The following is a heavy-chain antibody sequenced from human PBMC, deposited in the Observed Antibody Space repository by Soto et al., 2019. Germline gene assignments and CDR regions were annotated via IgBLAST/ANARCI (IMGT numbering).Heavy chain of an antibody. J-gene: IGHJ3*02. CDR3: ASYYDFWSGYYTDAFDI. V-gene: IGHV1-8*01. CDR2: MNPNSGNT. D-gene: IGHD3-3*01. Sequence: ASLKVSCKASGYTFTSYDINWVRQATGQGLEWMGWMNPNSGNTGYAQKFQGRVTMTRNTSISTAYMELSSLRSEDTAVYYCASYYDFWSGYYTDAFDIWGQGTMVTVSS. CDR1: GYTFTSYD.